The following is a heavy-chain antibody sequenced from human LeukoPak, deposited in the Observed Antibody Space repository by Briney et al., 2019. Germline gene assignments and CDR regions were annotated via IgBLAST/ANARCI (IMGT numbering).Heavy chain of an antibody. Sequence: GGSLRLSCAASGFTFSRYDMHWVRQAPGKGLEYVSAISTSGGSTYYASSVKGRFTISRDNSKNTLYLQMVNLRPEDMAVYYCARGNDSSGYYYFFDYWGQGTLVTVSS. CDR2: ISTSGGST. CDR3: ARGNDSSGYYYFFDY. D-gene: IGHD3-22*01. J-gene: IGHJ4*02. CDR1: GFTFSRYD. V-gene: IGHV3-64*01.